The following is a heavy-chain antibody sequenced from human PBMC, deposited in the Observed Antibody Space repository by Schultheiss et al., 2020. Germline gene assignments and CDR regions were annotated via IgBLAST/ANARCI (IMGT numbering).Heavy chain of an antibody. CDR2: ISGSGGST. J-gene: IGHJ4*02. D-gene: IGHD3-16*01. CDR3: AKGGGGYYFDY. CDR1: GFTFSSYA. Sequence: GESLKISCAASGFTFSSYAMSWVRQAPGKGLEWVSAISGSGGSTYYADSVKGRFTISRDNSKNTLYLQMNSLRAEDTAVYYCAKGGGGYYFDYWGQGTLVTVSS. V-gene: IGHV3-23*01.